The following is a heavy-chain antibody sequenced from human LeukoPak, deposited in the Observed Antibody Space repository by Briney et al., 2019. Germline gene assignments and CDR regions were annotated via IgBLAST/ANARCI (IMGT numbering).Heavy chain of an antibody. J-gene: IGHJ4*02. CDR1: GGTFSSYA. Sequence: SVKISCKVSGGTFSSYAISWVRQAPGQGLEWMGRIIPIFGTANYAQKFQGRVTITTDESTSTAYMELSSLRSEDTAVYYCARDGSYDSSGYYYGFYFDCWGQGTLVTVSS. CDR2: IIPIFGTA. CDR3: ARDGSYDSSGYYYGFYFDC. V-gene: IGHV1-69*05. D-gene: IGHD3-22*01.